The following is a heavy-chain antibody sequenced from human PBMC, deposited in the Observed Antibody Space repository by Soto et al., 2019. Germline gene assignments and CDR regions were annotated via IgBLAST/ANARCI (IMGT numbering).Heavy chain of an antibody. D-gene: IGHD3-9*01. CDR3: AREILTGYYPAGWFDP. J-gene: IGHJ5*02. V-gene: IGHV4-34*01. CDR2: INLRGST. CDR1: GGSFSGYY. Sequence: SETLSLTCAVYGGSFSGYYWGWIRQPPGKGLEWIGRINLRGSTNYNPSLKSRVTVSVDTSKKQFSLKLTSVTAADTAVYYCAREILTGYYPAGWFDPWGQGTLVTVSS.